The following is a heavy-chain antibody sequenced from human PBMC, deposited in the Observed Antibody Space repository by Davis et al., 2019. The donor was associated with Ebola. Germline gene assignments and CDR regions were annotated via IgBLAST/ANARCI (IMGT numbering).Heavy chain of an antibody. CDR1: GYRFTSYY. CDR2: INPITGGT. CDR3: AREGGRYYDSSGYVFDI. J-gene: IGHJ3*02. D-gene: IGHD3-22*01. Sequence: ASVKVSCKASGYRFTSYYMHWVRQAPGQGLEWMGIINPITGGTSYAQNFQVRVNRTRGTSTSTVYMELSSLRSEDTAVYYCAREGGRYYDSSGYVFDIWGQGTMVKVSS. V-gene: IGHV1-46*01.